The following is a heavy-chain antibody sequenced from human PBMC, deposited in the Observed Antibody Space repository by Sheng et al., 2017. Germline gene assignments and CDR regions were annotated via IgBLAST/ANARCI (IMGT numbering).Heavy chain of an antibody. V-gene: IGHV4-4*07. CDR2: IYTSGST. Sequence: QVQLQESGPGLVKPSETLSLTCTVSGGSITSYYWSWIRQPAGKGLEWVGRIYTSGSTNYNPPPSERVTMXVDTSKNQFSLKLSSVTAADTAVYYCARGYGSGNYPLDYWGQGTLVTVSS. D-gene: IGHD3-10*01. CDR3: ARGYGSGNYPLDY. J-gene: IGHJ4*02. CDR1: GGSITSYY.